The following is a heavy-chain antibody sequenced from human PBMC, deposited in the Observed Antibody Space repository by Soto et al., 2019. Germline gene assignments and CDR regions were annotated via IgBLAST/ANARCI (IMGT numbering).Heavy chain of an antibody. J-gene: IGHJ4*02. CDR3: ARVFASADVDTAMVLFDY. CDR2: IIPIFGTA. Sequence: GASVKVSCKASGGTFSSYAISWVRQAPGQGLEWMGGIIPIFGTANYAQKFQGRVTITADESTSTAYMELSSLRSEDTAVYYCARVFASADVDTAMVLFDYWGQGTLVTVSS. CDR1: GGTFSSYA. D-gene: IGHD5-18*01. V-gene: IGHV1-69*13.